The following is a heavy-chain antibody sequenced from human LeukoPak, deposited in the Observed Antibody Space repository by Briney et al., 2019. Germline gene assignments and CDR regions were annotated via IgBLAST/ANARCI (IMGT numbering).Heavy chain of an antibody. Sequence: GGSLRLSCAASGFTFSDYYMSWIRQAPGKGLEWVSYISSSGSTIYYADSVKGRFTISRDNSRNTLYLQMNSLKAEDTAMYYCASHNYYDTSGYYYSLDYWGQGTLVTVSS. CDR2: ISSSGSTI. CDR1: GFTFSDYY. V-gene: IGHV3-11*01. D-gene: IGHD3-22*01. CDR3: ASHNYYDTSGYYYSLDY. J-gene: IGHJ4*02.